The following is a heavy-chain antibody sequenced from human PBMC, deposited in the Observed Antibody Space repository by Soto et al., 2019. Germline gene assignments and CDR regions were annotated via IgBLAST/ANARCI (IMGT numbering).Heavy chain of an antibody. CDR3: ARQSPPTTSYGDYFGYYYMDV. Sequence: TLSRTCTVSGGSISSSSYYWGWIRQPPGKGLEWIGSIYYSGSTYYNPSLKSRVTISVDTSKNQFSLKLSSVTAADTAVYYCARQSPPTTSYGDYFGYYYMDVWGKGTTVTVSS. CDR1: GGSISSSSYY. J-gene: IGHJ6*03. CDR2: IYYSGST. V-gene: IGHV4-39*01. D-gene: IGHD4-17*01.